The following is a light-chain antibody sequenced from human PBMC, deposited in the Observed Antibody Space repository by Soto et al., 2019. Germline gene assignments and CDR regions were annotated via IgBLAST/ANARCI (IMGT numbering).Light chain of an antibody. V-gene: IGKV3-20*01. CDR2: GAS. CDR3: QQYGSSYT. CDR1: QSIANY. Sequence: EIVLTQSPGTLSLSPGERVSLSCRASQSIANYLAWYQQKPGQAPRLLIYGASSRATGIPDRFSGSGSGTDFTLTISRLEHEDFAVYYCQQYGSSYTFGQGTKVEI. J-gene: IGKJ2*01.